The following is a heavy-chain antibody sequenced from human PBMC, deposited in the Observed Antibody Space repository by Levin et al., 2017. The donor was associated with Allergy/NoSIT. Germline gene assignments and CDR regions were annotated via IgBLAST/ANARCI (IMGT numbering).Heavy chain of an antibody. J-gene: IGHJ4*02. V-gene: IGHV4-59*01. Sequence: SETLSLTCTVSVGSMSSYYWAWIRQPPGKGLEWIGEIHYSGTTNYNPSLKSRVTISVDTSKNMFSLKMTSVTAADTAVYYCARSSTNGLCYNYWGRGSLVTVSS. CDR3: ARSSTNGLCYNY. CDR1: VGSMSSYY. D-gene: IGHD2-8*01. CDR2: IHYSGTT.